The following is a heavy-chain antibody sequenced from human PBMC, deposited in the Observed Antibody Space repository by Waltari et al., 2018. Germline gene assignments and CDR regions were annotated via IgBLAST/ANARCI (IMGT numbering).Heavy chain of an antibody. D-gene: IGHD3-22*01. V-gene: IGHV3-30*03. CDR2: ISYVGSTK. CDR1: GFTFSNYG. J-gene: IGHJ6*02. CDR3: AMDV. Sequence: VESGGGAVPSGRSLRPPCAASGFTFSNYGIHWVRQAPGKGLEWVAVISYVGSTKFYADSVKGRFTVSRDNSKDTAVYYCARDTHDFETYYYYAMDVWGQGTTVTVSS.